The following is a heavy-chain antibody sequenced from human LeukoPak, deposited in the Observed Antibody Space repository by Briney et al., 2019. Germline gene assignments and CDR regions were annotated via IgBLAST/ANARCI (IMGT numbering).Heavy chain of an antibody. Sequence: SETLSLTCAVYGGSFSGYYWSWIRQPPGKGLEWIGEINHSGSTNYNPSLKSRVTISVDKSKNQFSLKLSSVTAADTAVYYCARPKQQLVPARSAFENWGQGTMVTVSS. V-gene: IGHV4-34*01. CDR1: GGSFSGYY. J-gene: IGHJ3*02. D-gene: IGHD6-13*01. CDR3: ARPKQQLVPARSAFEN. CDR2: INHSGST.